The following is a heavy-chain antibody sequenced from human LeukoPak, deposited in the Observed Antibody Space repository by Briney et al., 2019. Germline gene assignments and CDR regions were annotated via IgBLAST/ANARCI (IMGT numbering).Heavy chain of an antibody. J-gene: IGHJ3*02. V-gene: IGHV4-59*01. CDR2: IYYSGST. Sequence: SETLSLTCTVSGASISSYYWRWIRQPPGKGLEWIGYIYYSGSTNYNPSLKSRVTTSVDTSKNQFSLKLSSVTAADTAVYFCARAGLFDSSAYPYDAFDMWGQGTMVTVSS. CDR3: ARAGLFDSSAYPYDAFDM. CDR1: GASISSYY. D-gene: IGHD3-22*01.